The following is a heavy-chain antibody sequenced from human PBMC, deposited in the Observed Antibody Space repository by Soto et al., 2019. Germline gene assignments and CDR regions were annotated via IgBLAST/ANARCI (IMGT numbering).Heavy chain of an antibody. Sequence: SETLSLTCTVSGGSISSGGYYWSWIRQHPGKGLEWIGYIYYSGSTYYNPSLKSRVTISVDTSKNQFFLKLSSVTAADTAVYYCASTAPPTEYGSGSYYNFFFDYWGQGTQVTVSS. CDR3: ASTAPPTEYGSGSYYNFFFDY. CDR1: GGSISSGGYY. V-gene: IGHV4-31*03. J-gene: IGHJ4*02. D-gene: IGHD3-10*01. CDR2: IYYSGST.